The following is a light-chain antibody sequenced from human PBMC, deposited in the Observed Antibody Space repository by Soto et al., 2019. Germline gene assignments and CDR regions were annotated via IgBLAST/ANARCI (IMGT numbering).Light chain of an antibody. Sequence: EIVLTQSPATLSFSPGERATLSCRASQSVSSYLACYQQKPGPAPRLLIYDASNRATGIPARFSGSGSGTDFPLTIRSLEPEDFAVYYCQQRSNWPVTFGQGTKLEIK. CDR3: QQRSNWPVT. J-gene: IGKJ2*01. V-gene: IGKV3-11*01. CDR1: QSVSSY. CDR2: DAS.